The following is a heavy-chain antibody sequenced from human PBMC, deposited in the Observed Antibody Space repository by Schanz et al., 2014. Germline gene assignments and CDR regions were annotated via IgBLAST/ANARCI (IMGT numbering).Heavy chain of an antibody. CDR3: ARGRGSDWNYGTLDY. Sequence: EVQLVESGGGLVQPRGSLKLSCAASGFTFSGYAMSWVRQAPGKGLEWVSSIVGGGGRTYYADSVKGRFTISRDNSKNTLYLQMNSLRVEDTAVYYCARGRGSDWNYGTLDYWGQGTLVTVSS. V-gene: IGHV3-23*04. D-gene: IGHD1-7*01. CDR1: GFTFSGYA. J-gene: IGHJ4*02. CDR2: IVGGGGRT.